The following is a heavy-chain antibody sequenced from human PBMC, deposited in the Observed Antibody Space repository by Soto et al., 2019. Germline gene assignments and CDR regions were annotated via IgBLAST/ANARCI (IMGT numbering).Heavy chain of an antibody. J-gene: IGHJ3*02. CDR1: GFSVSATKY. CDR3: ARANDLNAFDM. Sequence: EVQLVESGGGLVQPGGSLRLSCVASGFSVSATKYMNWLRQAPDKGLEWVSVIYSGGTYYYADSVKGRFTISRHDSKITLYLQMDSLRPEDTAVYFCARANDLNAFDMWGQGTMVTVSS. V-gene: IGHV3-53*04. CDR2: IYSGGTY.